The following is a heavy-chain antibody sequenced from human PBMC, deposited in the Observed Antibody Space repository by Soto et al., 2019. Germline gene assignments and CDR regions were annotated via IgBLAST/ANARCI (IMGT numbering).Heavy chain of an antibody. CDR3: ARDLIGSRTTVTTWPTWFDP. D-gene: IGHD4-17*01. CDR2: IYHSGST. Sequence: SETLSLTCAVSGGSISSTNWWGWVRQPPGKGLEWIGEIYHSGSTNYNPSLKSRVTISVDKSKNQFSLRAEDTAVYYCARDLIGSRTTVTTWPTWFDPWGQGTLVTVSS. J-gene: IGHJ5*02. V-gene: IGHV4-4*02. CDR1: GGSISSTNW.